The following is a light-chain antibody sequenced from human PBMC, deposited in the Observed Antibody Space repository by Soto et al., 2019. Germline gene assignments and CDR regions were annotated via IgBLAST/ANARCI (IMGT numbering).Light chain of an antibody. V-gene: IGKV2-28*01. CDR3: MQALQTPYT. J-gene: IGKJ2*01. Sequence: EIVMTQSPPSLTVTPGEPASISCSSSQRLLHSNGNIFLDWYLQKAGQSPQLLIYLGFNRASGVPDTVNGSAAGTNFTLKISRVDAEDAGVYYCMQALQTPYTFGQGTKLEIK. CDR1: QRLLHSNGNIF. CDR2: LGF.